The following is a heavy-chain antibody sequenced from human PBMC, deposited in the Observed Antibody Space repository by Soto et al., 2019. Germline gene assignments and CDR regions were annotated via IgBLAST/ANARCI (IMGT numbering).Heavy chain of an antibody. J-gene: IGHJ4*02. V-gene: IGHV3-15*07. CDR3: TTDPGRPSRWNHDDY. CDR1: GFTFSNAW. CDR2: IKSKTDGGTT. D-gene: IGHD1-1*01. Sequence: EVQLVESGGGLVKPGGSLRLSCAASGFTFSNAWMNWVRQAPGKGLEWVGRIKSKTDGGTTDYAAPVKGRFTISRDDSKNTLYLQMNSLKTEDTAVYYCTTDPGRPSRWNHDDYWGQGTLVTVSS.